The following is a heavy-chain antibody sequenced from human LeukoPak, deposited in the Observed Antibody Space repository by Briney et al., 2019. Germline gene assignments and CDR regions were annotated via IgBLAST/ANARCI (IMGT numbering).Heavy chain of an antibody. Sequence: SETLSLTCAVYGGSFSGYYWSWIRQPPGKGLEWIGEINHSGSTNYNPSLKSRVTISVDTSKNQFSLKLSPVTAADTAVYYCARKRGAYYDSSGPTNYYFDYWGQGTLVTVSS. D-gene: IGHD3-22*01. CDR1: GGSFSGYY. V-gene: IGHV4-34*01. CDR2: INHSGST. CDR3: ARKRGAYYDSSGPTNYYFDY. J-gene: IGHJ4*02.